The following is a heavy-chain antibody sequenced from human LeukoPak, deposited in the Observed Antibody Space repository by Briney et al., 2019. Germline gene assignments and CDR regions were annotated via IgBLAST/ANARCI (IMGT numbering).Heavy chain of an antibody. Sequence: GGSLRLSCAASGFSFSSYDMSWVRQAPGKGLVWVSRINSDGSSTSYADSVKGRFTISRDNAKNTRYLQMNSLRAEDTAVYYCARGADYGDYGAFDIWGQRTMVTVSS. V-gene: IGHV3-74*01. CDR1: GFSFSSYD. CDR3: ARGADYGDYGAFDI. J-gene: IGHJ3*02. CDR2: INSDGSST. D-gene: IGHD4-17*01.